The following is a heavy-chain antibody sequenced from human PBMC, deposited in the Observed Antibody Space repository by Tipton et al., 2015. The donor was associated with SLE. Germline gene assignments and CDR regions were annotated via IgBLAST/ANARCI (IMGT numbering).Heavy chain of an antibody. D-gene: IGHD5-12*01. CDR1: GVSISSHY. J-gene: IGHJ6*02. Sequence: TLSLTCTVSGVSISSHYWSWIRQPPGKGLEWIGYIYYSGSTNYHPSLKGRGTISVDTSKNQFSLKLTSVTAADTAVYYCARRAGGYHYFYGMDVWGQGTTVTVSS. CDR2: IYYSGST. V-gene: IGHV4-59*11. CDR3: ARRAGGYHYFYGMDV.